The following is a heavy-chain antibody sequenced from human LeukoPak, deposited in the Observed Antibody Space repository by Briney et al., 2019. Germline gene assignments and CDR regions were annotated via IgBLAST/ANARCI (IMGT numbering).Heavy chain of an antibody. Sequence: GGSLRLSCTASGFTFGDYAMSWFRQAPGKGLDWVGFIRSKAYGGTTEYAASVKGRFTISRDDSKSIAYLQMNSLKTEDTAVYYCTRVTQWELLPLDYWGQGTLVTVSS. CDR3: TRVTQWELLPLDY. CDR2: IRSKAYGGTT. J-gene: IGHJ4*02. CDR1: GFTFGDYA. V-gene: IGHV3-49*03. D-gene: IGHD1-26*01.